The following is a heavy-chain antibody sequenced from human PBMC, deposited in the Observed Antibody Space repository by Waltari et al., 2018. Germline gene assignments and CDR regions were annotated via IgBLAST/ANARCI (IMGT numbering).Heavy chain of an antibody. CDR3: AREVGSSGHAGYFGY. D-gene: IGHD6-19*01. Sequence: QEQLVESGGGVVQPGTSLRLSCAASGFTLAKVPMLWGRPAPGKGLEWLAVKGHDNHDNQYADSARGRFTVSRDNSKNTLYLQMNSLTVGDTAVYYCAREVGSSGHAGYFGYWGQGTLVTVSS. CDR2: KGHDNHDN. J-gene: IGHJ4*02. CDR1: GFTLAKVP. V-gene: IGHV3-30*01.